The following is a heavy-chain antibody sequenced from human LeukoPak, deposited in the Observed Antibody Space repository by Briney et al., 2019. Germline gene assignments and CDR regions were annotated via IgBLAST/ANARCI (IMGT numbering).Heavy chain of an antibody. CDR1: GFTFSSYG. V-gene: IGHV3-33*06. Sequence: GGPLRLSCVASGFTFSSYGMHWLREAPGKGLQWVAVIWYDGSHIHYADSVKGRFTISRDNSKSTLFLQMNSLRVEDTAVYYCAKDPPLYFDWPEGYFQHWGQGTLVTVSS. CDR2: IWYDGSHI. D-gene: IGHD3-9*01. CDR3: AKDPPLYFDWPEGYFQH. J-gene: IGHJ1*01.